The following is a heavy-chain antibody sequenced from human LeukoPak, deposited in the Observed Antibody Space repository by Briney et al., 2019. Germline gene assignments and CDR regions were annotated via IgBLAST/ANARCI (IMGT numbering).Heavy chain of an antibody. V-gene: IGHV1-18*01. D-gene: IGHD2-2*01. Sequence: ASVKVSCKASGYTFTSYGISWLRQAPGQGLEWMGWISAYNGNTNYAQKLQGRVTMTTDTSTSTAYMELRSLRSDDTAVYYCATDIVVVPAAMRAYYYGMDVWGQGTTVTVSS. CDR2: ISAYNGNT. J-gene: IGHJ6*02. CDR3: ATDIVVVPAAMRAYYYGMDV. CDR1: GYTFTSYG.